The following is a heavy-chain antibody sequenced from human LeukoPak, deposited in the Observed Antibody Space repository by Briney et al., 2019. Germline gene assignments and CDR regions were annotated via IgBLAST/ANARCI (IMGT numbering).Heavy chain of an antibody. Sequence: PSETLSLTCTVSGGSISGFYWSWIRQPPGKGLEWIGYIYYSGDSNYNPSLKSRVTMSLDTSKNQLSLRLSSVTAADTAVYYCARHSGSGNYYNAPDYWGQGTLVTVSS. D-gene: IGHD3-10*01. V-gene: IGHV4-59*08. J-gene: IGHJ4*02. CDR3: ARHSGSGNYYNAPDY. CDR1: GGSISGFY. CDR2: IYYSGDS.